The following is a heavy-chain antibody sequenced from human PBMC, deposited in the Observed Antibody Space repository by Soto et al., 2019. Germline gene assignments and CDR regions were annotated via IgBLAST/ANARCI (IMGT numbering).Heavy chain of an antibody. D-gene: IGHD2-15*01. V-gene: IGHV3-43*01. Sequence: GSLRLSCAASGFTFDDYTMQWVRQAPGKGLEWVSLISWDGGSTYYADSVKGRFTISRDNSKNSLYLQMNSLRTEDTALYYCAKDQGGIVVVVAAYYFDYWDQGTLVTVSS. CDR1: GFTFDDYT. CDR2: ISWDGGST. CDR3: AKDQGGIVVVVAAYYFDY. J-gene: IGHJ4*02.